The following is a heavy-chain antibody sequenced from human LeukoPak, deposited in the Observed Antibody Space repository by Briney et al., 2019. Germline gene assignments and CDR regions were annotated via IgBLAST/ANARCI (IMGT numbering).Heavy chain of an antibody. V-gene: IGHV4-59*08. J-gene: IGHJ4*02. Sequence: PSETLSLTCTVSGGSISSYYWSWIRQPPGKGLEWIGYIYYSGSTNYNPSLKSRITLSVDTPKNQFSLNLTSVTAADTAIYYCARHVKIPVAGFDYWGQGTPVTVSS. CDR3: ARHVKIPVAGFDY. D-gene: IGHD6-19*01. CDR1: GGSISSYY. CDR2: IYYSGST.